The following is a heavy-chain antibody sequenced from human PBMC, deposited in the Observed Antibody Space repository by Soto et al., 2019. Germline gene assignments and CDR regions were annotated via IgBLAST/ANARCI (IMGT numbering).Heavy chain of an antibody. J-gene: IGHJ4*02. D-gene: IGHD3-22*01. CDR3: AREYYYDSSGYYENYFDY. CDR2: ISSSSNYI. V-gene: IGHV3-21*01. CDR1: GFTFSSYS. Sequence: EVQLVESGGGLVKPGGSLRLSCAASGFTFSSYSMNWVRQAPGEGLEWGSSISSSSNYIYYADAVKGRFTISRDNAKNSLYLQMNSLRAEDTAVYYCAREYYYDSSGYYENYFDYWGQGTLVTVSS.